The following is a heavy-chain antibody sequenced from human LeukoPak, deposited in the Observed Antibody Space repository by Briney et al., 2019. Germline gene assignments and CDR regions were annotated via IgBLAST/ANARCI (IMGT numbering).Heavy chain of an antibody. Sequence: GGSLRLSCAASGFTLSNNWMHWVRQDPGKGLVWVSRINSDGSSIRYADSVKGRFIISRDNVKNTLYLQMNSLRAEDTAVYYCARELVVRAGDYFDLWGQGTLVTVSS. J-gene: IGHJ4*02. CDR1: GFTLSNNW. CDR3: ARELVVRAGDYFDL. D-gene: IGHD2-2*01. V-gene: IGHV3-74*01. CDR2: INSDGSSI.